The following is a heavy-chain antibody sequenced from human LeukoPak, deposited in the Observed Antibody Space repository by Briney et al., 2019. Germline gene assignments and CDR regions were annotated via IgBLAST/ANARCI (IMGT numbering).Heavy chain of an antibody. J-gene: IGHJ4*02. Sequence: ASVKVSCKASGYTFTSYAMHWVRQAPGQRLEWMGWINAGNGNTKYSQKFQGRVTITRDTSASTAYMELSSLRSEDTAVYYCARGRGIAITTTILHYWGQGTLVTVSS. CDR2: INAGNGNT. CDR1: GYTFTSYA. D-gene: IGHD2/OR15-2a*01. CDR3: ARGRGIAITTTILHY. V-gene: IGHV1-3*01.